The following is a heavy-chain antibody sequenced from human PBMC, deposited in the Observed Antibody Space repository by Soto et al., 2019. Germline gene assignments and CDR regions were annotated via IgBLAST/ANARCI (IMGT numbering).Heavy chain of an antibody. CDR1: GDSMSSYY. CDR3: ERSHTYGAQRFDH. V-gene: IGHV4-59*01. Sequence: SETLSLTCSVSGDSMSSYYCTWIRQPPWKGLEWIGYIYDGGTTNYNPSLKSRVAISVDTSMNQFSLELTSVTAADTAMYYCERSHTYGAQRFDHWVQGDLATVS. J-gene: IGHJ4*02. CDR2: IYDGGTT. D-gene: IGHD4-17*01.